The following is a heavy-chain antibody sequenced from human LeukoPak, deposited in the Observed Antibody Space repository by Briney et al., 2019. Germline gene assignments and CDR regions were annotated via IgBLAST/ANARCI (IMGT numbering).Heavy chain of an antibody. CDR1: GGSISSYY. CDR2: IYTSGST. D-gene: IGHD3-10*01. Sequence: SETLSLTCTASGGSISSYYWSWIRQPAGKGLEWIGRIYTSGSTNYNPSLKSRVTMSVDTSKNQFSLKLSSVTAADTAVYYCARGRGITMVRGVINYFDYWGQGTLVTVSS. V-gene: IGHV4-4*07. J-gene: IGHJ4*02. CDR3: ARGRGITMVRGVINYFDY.